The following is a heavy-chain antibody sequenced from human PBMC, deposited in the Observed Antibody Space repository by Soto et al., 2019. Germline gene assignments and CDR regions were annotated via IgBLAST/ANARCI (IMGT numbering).Heavy chain of an antibody. J-gene: IGHJ4*02. CDR3: AKLYGSGSYWPIDY. Sequence: GGSLRLSCAASGFTFSTYAMTWVRQTPGKGLEWVSGISAGGAGTYYADSVKGRFTISRDNSNNTLYIQMNSLRAEDTAVYYCAKLYGSGSYWPIDYWGQGTLVTVSS. D-gene: IGHD3-10*01. CDR2: ISAGGAGT. V-gene: IGHV3-23*01. CDR1: GFTFSTYA.